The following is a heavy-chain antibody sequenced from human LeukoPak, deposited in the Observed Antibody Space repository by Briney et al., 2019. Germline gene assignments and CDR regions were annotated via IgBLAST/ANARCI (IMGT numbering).Heavy chain of an antibody. CDR1: GFTFSSYW. V-gene: IGHV3-74*01. J-gene: IGHJ4*02. Sequence: GGSLRLSCAASGFTFSSYWMNWVRQAPGKGLVWVSRIASDGSSTTYADSVRGRFSISRDNAKNTLYLQMNSLRVEDTAVYYCARGRPHGNDYWGQGTLVTVSS. CDR3: ARGRPHGNDY. CDR2: IASDGSST. D-gene: IGHD4-23*01.